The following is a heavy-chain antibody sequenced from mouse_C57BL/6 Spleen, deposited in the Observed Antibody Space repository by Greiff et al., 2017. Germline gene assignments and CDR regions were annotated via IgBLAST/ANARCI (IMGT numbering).Heavy chain of an antibody. V-gene: IGHV5-17*01. J-gene: IGHJ3*01. CDR1: GFSFSDYG. CDR2: ISSGSSTI. CDR3: AHCNYCAY. D-gene: IGHD1-1*01. Sequence: EVLLVESGGGLVKPGGSLKLSCAASGFSFSDYGMNWVRQAPEKGLEWVSYISSGSSTIYYADTVKGRFTISRANAKNTLFLQMTSLRSEDTAMYYCAHCNYCAYWGQGTLVTVSA.